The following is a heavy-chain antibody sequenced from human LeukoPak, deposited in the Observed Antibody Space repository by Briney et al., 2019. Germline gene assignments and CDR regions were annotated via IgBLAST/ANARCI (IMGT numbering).Heavy chain of an antibody. CDR3: ARQGVGYSSYGPKRYYYGMDV. Sequence: PSETLSLTCSVSGGSISSYYWSWIRQPPGKGLEWIGYIYYSGSTNYNPSLKSRVTISVDTSKNQFSLNLSSVTATDTAVYYCARQGVGYSSYGPKRYYYGMDVWGQGTTVTVSS. V-gene: IGHV4-59*08. J-gene: IGHJ6*02. D-gene: IGHD5-12*01. CDR2: IYYSGST. CDR1: GGSISSYY.